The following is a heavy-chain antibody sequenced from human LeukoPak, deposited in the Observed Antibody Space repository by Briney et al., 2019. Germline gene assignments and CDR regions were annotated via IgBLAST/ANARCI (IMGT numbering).Heavy chain of an antibody. Sequence: PSETLSLTCTVSGASISSGDYYWSWIRQPPGKGLECIGHIYYSGSTYYNPSLKSQVTISVDTSKNQFSLKLSSVTAADTAVYYCARGRGVPYYYDSSGYYPADYWGQGTLVTVSS. CDR2: IYYSGST. V-gene: IGHV4-30-4*01. CDR3: ARGRGVPYYYDSSGYYPADY. CDR1: GASISSGDYY. J-gene: IGHJ4*02. D-gene: IGHD3-22*01.